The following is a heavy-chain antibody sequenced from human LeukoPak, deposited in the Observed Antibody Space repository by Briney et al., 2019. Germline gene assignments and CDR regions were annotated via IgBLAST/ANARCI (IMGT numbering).Heavy chain of an antibody. CDR2: INPSGGST. J-gene: IGHJ4*02. V-gene: IGHV1-46*01. CDR3: ARSYQGGDY. CDR1: GGTFSSYA. D-gene: IGHD2-2*01. Sequence: ASVKVSCKASGGTFSSYAISWVRQAPGQGLEWMGIINPSGGSTSYAQKFQGRVTMTRDTSTSTVYMEPSSLRSEDTAVYYCARSYQGGDYWGQGTLVTVSS.